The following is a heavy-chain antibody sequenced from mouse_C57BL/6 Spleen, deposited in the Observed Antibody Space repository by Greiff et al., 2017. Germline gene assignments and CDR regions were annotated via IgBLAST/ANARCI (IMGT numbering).Heavy chain of an antibody. J-gene: IGHJ3*01. CDR3: ARVDWDAY. Sequence: ESGPGLVKPSQSLSLTCSVTGYSITRGYYWNWIRQFPGNKLEWMGYISYDGSNNYHPSLKNRISITRDTSKNQFFLKLNSVTTEYTATYYCARVDWDAYWGQGTLVTVSA. CDR1: GYSITRGYY. V-gene: IGHV3-6*01. D-gene: IGHD4-1*01. CDR2: ISYDGSN.